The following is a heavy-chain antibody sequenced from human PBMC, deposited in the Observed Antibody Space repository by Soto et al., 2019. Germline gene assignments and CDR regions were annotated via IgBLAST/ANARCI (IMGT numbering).Heavy chain of an antibody. CDR1: SGSISSSNW. D-gene: IGHD4-17*01. J-gene: IGHJ4*02. V-gene: IGHV4-4*02. CDR2: IYHSGST. Sequence: SETLSLTCAVSSGSISSSNWWSWVRQPPGKGLEWIGEIYHSGSTNYNPSLKSRVTISVDKSKNQFSLKLSSVTAADTAVYYCARLYGDYVSFDYWGQGTLVTVSS. CDR3: ARLYGDYVSFDY.